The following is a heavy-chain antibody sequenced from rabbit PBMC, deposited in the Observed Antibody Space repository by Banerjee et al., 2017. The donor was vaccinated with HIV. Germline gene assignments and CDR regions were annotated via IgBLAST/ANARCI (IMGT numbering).Heavy chain of an antibody. J-gene: IGHJ4*01. CDR1: GFDFSSYG. CDR3: ARGGISYFDL. Sequence: QEQLVESGGGLVQPGGSLKLSCKASGFDFSSYGVSWVRQAPGKGLEWIGYIDPVFGSTYYASWAKGRFTISKTSSTTVTLQMTSLTAADTAAYFCARGGISYFDLWGQGTLVTVS. V-gene: IGHV1S39*01. D-gene: IGHD1-1*01. CDR2: IDPVFGST.